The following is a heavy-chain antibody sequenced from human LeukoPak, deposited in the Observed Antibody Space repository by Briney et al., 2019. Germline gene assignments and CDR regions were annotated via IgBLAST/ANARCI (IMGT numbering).Heavy chain of an antibody. Sequence: GASVKVSCKASGYTFTSYAMHWVRQAPGQRLEWMGWINAGNGNTKYSQKFQGRVTITRDTSASTAYMELSSLRSEDTAVYYCARLMITFGGVIVKAALAFDIWGQGTMVTVSS. CDR2: INAGNGNT. D-gene: IGHD3-16*02. J-gene: IGHJ3*02. V-gene: IGHV1-3*01. CDR3: ARLMITFGGVIVKAALAFDI. CDR1: GYTFTSYA.